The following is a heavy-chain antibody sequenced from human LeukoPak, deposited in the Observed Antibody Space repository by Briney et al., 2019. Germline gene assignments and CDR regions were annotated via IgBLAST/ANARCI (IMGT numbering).Heavy chain of an antibody. CDR1: GGSFSGYY. CDR3: ARLRGVIITVNYYYYMDV. J-gene: IGHJ6*03. V-gene: IGHV4-34*01. D-gene: IGHD3-3*01. CDR2: INHSGST. Sequence: SETLSLTCAVYGGSFSGYYWSWIRQPPGKGLEWIGEINHSGSTNYNPSLKSRVTISVDTSKNQFSLKLSSVTAADTAVYYCARLRGVIITVNYYYYMDVWGKGTTVTVSS.